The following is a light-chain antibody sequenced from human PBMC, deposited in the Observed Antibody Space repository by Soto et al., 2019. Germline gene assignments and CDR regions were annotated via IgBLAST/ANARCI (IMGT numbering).Light chain of an antibody. CDR2: GAS. Sequence: DIQMTQSPSSLSASVGDRVTITCRASQGISFYLAWYQQKPGKAPNLLIYGASTLQPGVPSRFSGSGSGTDFTLTISSLQPEDDATYYCQNYNSAPLTFGGGTKVQIK. CDR3: QNYNSAPLT. J-gene: IGKJ4*01. V-gene: IGKV1-27*01. CDR1: QGISFY.